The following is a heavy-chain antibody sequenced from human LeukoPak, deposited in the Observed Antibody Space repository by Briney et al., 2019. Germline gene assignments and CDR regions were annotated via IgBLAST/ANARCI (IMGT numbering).Heavy chain of an antibody. CDR2: IYYSGNT. CDR3: ARGEVAPNWFDP. Sequence: PSETLSLTCTVSGGSISRYYWSWIRQPPGKGLEWIGYIYYSGNTNYNPSLKSRVTISVDTSKNQFSLRLYSVTPADTAVYYCARGEVAPNWFDPWGQGILVTVSS. V-gene: IGHV4-59*01. CDR1: GGSISRYY. D-gene: IGHD5-12*01. J-gene: IGHJ5*02.